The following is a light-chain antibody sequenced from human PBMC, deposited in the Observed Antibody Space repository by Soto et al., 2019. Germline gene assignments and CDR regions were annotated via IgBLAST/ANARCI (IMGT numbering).Light chain of an antibody. CDR2: TDN. V-gene: IGLV1-44*01. J-gene: IGLJ3*02. CDR3: AAWDASLYGPV. CDR1: SSNIGTNT. Sequence: QAVVTQPPSASGTPGQRVTISCSGSSSNIGTNTVHWYQHLPGTAPKLLIYTDNERPSGVPDRFSGSRSGTSASLAISGLQSEDEADYYCAAWDASLYGPVFGGGTKLTVL.